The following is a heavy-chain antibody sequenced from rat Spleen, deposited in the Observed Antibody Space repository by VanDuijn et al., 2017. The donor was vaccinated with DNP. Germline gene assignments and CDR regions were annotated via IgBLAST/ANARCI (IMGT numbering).Heavy chain of an antibody. V-gene: IGHV2-41*01. CDR1: GFSLTSYY. J-gene: IGHJ2*01. D-gene: IGHD1-2*01. Sequence: QVQLKESGPGLVQPSQTLSLTCTVAGFSLTSYYVHWVRQPPGKDLEWMGVIWNTGATQFNSALKSRPRISRDTSKSQVLLEMNSLQTEDTAMYFCARWHLYLSYFDYWGQGVMVTVSS. CDR2: IWNTGAT. CDR3: ARWHLYLSYFDY.